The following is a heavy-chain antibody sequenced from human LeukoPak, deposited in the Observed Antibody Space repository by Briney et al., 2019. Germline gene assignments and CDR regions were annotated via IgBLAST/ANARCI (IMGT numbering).Heavy chain of an antibody. J-gene: IGHJ4*02. CDR3: ARARKGRDIVLMVYALRGYYFDY. CDR1: GYTFTSFD. V-gene: IGHV1-8*03. CDR2: MNPNSGNT. D-gene: IGHD2-8*01. Sequence: ASVKVSCKASGYTFTSFDINWVRQATGQGLEWMGWMNPNSGNTGYAQKFQGRVTITRNTSISTAYMELSSLRSEDTAVYYCARARKGRDIVLMVYALRGYYFDYWGQGTLVTVSS.